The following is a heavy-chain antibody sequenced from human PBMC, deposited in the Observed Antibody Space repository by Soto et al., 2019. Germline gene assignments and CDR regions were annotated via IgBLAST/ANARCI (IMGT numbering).Heavy chain of an antibody. V-gene: IGHV1-18*01. Sequence: ASVKVSCKASGYTFTSYGISWVRQAPGQGLEWMGWISAYNGNTNYAQKLQGRVTMTTDTSTSTAYMELRSLRSDDTAVYYCAAYKLYCSSTSCPFDHWGQGTLVTVSS. CDR2: ISAYNGNT. J-gene: IGHJ4*02. CDR1: GYTFTSYG. CDR3: AAYKLYCSSTSCPFDH. D-gene: IGHD2-2*01.